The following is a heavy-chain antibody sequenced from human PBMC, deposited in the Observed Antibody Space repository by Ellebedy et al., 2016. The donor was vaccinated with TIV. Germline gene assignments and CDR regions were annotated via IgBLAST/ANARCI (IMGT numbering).Heavy chain of an antibody. CDR3: AKVLFAFGEFESPFDP. D-gene: IGHD3-10*01. Sequence: PGGSLRLSCAASGFTSHSYGMHWARQAQGKGLEWATFIRYDVSDKYYADPVKGRFTVSRDNSKNTLNLQMNSLRLEDTAVYYCAKVLFAFGEFESPFDPWGQGTLVTVSS. V-gene: IGHV3-30*02. J-gene: IGHJ5*02. CDR1: GFTSHSYG. CDR2: IRYDVSDK.